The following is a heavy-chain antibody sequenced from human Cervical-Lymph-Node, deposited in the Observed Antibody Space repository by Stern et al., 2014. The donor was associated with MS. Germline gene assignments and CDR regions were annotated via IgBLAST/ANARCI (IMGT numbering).Heavy chain of an antibody. CDR2: ISHSGST. V-gene: IGHV4-34*01. Sequence: QVQLQQWGAGLLKPSETLSLTCAVYGGSFNAFYWSWIRQPPGKGLEWIGEISHSGSTNYNPSLKSPAPTSVDTSKDQFSLKLSSVTAADTAVYYCARTWIAVRNTKWFDPWGQGTLVTVSS. CDR3: ARTWIAVRNTKWFDP. J-gene: IGHJ5*02. CDR1: GGSFNAFY. D-gene: IGHD6-6*01.